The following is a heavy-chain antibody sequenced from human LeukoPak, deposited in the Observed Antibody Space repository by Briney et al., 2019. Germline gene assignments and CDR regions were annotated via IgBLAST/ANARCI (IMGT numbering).Heavy chain of an antibody. V-gene: IGHV4-59*01. CDR3: ARASSGYDRYYYYMDV. CDR1: GGSISSYY. D-gene: IGHD5-12*01. J-gene: IGHJ6*03. CDR2: IYYSGST. Sequence: SETLSLTCTVSGGSISSYYWSWIRQPPGKGLEWIGYIYYSGSTNYNPSLKSRVTISVDTSKNQFSLKLSSVTAADTAVYYCARASSGYDRYYYYMDVWGKGTTVTVSS.